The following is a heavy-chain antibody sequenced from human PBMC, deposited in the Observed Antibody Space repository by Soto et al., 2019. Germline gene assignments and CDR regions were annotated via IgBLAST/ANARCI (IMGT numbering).Heavy chain of an antibody. CDR1: GYTFTSYY. CDR3: AIWFGELLPNDAFDI. CDR2: INPSGGST. J-gene: IGHJ3*02. V-gene: IGHV1-46*01. Sequence: ASVKVSCKASGYTFTSYYMRWVRQAPGQGLEWMGIINPSGGSTSYAQKFQGRVTMTRDTSTSAVYMELSSLRSEDTAVYYCAIWFGELLPNDAFDIWGQGTMVTVSS. D-gene: IGHD3-10*01.